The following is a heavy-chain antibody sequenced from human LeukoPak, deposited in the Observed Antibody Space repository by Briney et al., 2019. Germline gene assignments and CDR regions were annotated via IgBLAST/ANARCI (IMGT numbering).Heavy chain of an antibody. J-gene: IGHJ4*02. Sequence: GGSLRLSCAASGFTFSSYAMSWVRQAPGKGLEWFSAISGSGGSTYYADSVKGRFTISRDNSKNTLYLQMNSLRAEDTAVYYCAKDGGGYTLAGYYFDYWGQGTLVTVSS. CDR3: AKDGGGYTLAGYYFDY. CDR1: GFTFSSYA. V-gene: IGHV3-23*01. CDR2: ISGSGGST. D-gene: IGHD5-12*01.